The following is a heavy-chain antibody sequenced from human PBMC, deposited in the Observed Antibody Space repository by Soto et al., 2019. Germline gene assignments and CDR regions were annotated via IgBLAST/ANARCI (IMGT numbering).Heavy chain of an antibody. CDR2: IIRIFGTA. V-gene: IGHV1-69*12. J-gene: IGHJ6*02. CDR3: ATPPAGYYCYGMDV. Sequence: QVQLVQSGAEVKKPGSSVKVSCKASGGTFSSYAISWVRQAPGQGLEWMGGIIRIFGTADYAQKFQGRVTXTAAESTSTAYMELSSLRSEDTAVYDCATPPAGYYCYGMDVWGQGTTVTVSS. CDR1: GGTFSSYA.